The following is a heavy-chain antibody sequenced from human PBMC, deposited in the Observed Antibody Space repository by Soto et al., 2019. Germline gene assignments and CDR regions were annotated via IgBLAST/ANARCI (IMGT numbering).Heavy chain of an antibody. CDR2: IYISGTT. CDR3: ARVPPPHSFSYDD. CDR1: GVSIGSGDYY. V-gene: IGHV4-30-4*01. J-gene: IGHJ4*02. D-gene: IGHD1-26*01. Sequence: QVQLQESGPGLVKPSQTLSLTCNVSGVSIGSGDYYWSWIRQPPGKGLEWIGYIYISGTTYYNHSLKSRLTISLDTSRSVFSLKLRSVTAADTAVYYCARVPPPHSFSYDDWGQGTLVTVSS.